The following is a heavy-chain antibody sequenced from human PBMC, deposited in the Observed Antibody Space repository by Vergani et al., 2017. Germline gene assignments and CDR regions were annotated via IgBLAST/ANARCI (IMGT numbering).Heavy chain of an antibody. CDR2: ISSSSSYI. J-gene: IGHJ4*02. D-gene: IGHD2-2*01. V-gene: IGHV3-21*01. CDR3: ARPACTSCLFDY. CDR1: GITFWKFG. Sequence: EVDLVESGGGLAQPGGSLRLSCEASGITFWKFGMHWVRQGPGKGLEWVSSISSSSSYIYYADSVKGRFTISRDNAKNSLYLQMNSLRAEDTAVYYCARPACTSCLFDYWGQGTLVTVSS.